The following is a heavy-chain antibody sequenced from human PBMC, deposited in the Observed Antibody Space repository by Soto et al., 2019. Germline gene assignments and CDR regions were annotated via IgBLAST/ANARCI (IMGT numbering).Heavy chain of an antibody. V-gene: IGHV3-30*18. D-gene: IGHD3-3*01. CDR2: ISYDGSNK. Sequence: GGSLRLSCAASGFTFSSYGMHWVRQAPGKGLEWVAVISYDGSNKYYADSVKGRFTISRDNSKNTLYLQMNSLRAEDTAVYYCAKVLRFLESDPEFDYWGQGTLVTVSS. J-gene: IGHJ4*02. CDR1: GFTFSSYG. CDR3: AKVLRFLESDPEFDY.